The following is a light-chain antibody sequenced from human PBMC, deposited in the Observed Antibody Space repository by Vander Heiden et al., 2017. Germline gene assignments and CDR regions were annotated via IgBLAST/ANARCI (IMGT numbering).Light chain of an antibody. V-gene: IGLV2-23*02. CDR3: CSYAGSSTFFV. Sequence: QSALTQPASVSGSPGQSITIPCTGTSSDVGSYNLVSWYQQQPGKAPKLMIYEVNKRPSGVSNRFSGSKSGNTASLTISGLQAEDEADYYCCSYAGSSTFFVFGTGTKVTVL. CDR1: SSDVGSYNL. CDR2: EVN. J-gene: IGLJ1*01.